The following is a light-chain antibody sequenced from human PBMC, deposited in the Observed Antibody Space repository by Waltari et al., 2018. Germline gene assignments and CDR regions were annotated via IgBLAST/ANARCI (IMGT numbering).Light chain of an antibody. Sequence: DIQMTQYPSTLSASVGDIVTITCRASQIISTWLAWYQQRPGKAPKVLIYKAANLGSGVPSRFSGSGSGTEFTLTISSLQPDDFATYYCQQYSDYSITFGQGTRLEIK. J-gene: IGKJ5*01. V-gene: IGKV1-5*03. CDR2: KAA. CDR1: QIISTW. CDR3: QQYSDYSIT.